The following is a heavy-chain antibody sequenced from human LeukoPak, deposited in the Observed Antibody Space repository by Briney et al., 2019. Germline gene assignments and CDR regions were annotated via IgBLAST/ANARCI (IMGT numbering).Heavy chain of an antibody. D-gene: IGHD3-10*01. CDR3: AKRSITMVRGVSAFDI. Sequence: GGSLRLSCAASGFTFGSYGMHWVRQAPGKGLEWVAFIRYDGSNKYYADSVKGRFTISRDNSKNTLYLQMNSLRAEDTAVYYCAKRSITMVRGVSAFDIWGQGTMVTVSS. CDR2: IRYDGSNK. J-gene: IGHJ3*02. CDR1: GFTFGSYG. V-gene: IGHV3-30*02.